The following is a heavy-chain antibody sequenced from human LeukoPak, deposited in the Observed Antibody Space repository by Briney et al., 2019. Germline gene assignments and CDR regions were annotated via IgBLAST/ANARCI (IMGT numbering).Heavy chain of an antibody. J-gene: IGHJ4*02. D-gene: IGHD6-13*01. Sequence: PGGSLRLSCAASGFTFSSYSMNWVRQAPGKGLEWVSLISSSSSYIYYADSVKGRFTISRDNAKNSLYLQMNSLRAEDMAVYYCARSPYSSSWQSDYYFDYWGQGTLVTVSS. CDR1: GFTFSSYS. V-gene: IGHV3-21*01. CDR2: ISSSSSYI. CDR3: ARSPYSSSWQSDYYFDY.